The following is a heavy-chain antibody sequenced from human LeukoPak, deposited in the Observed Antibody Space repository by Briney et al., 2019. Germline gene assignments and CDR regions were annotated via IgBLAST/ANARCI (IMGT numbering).Heavy chain of an antibody. V-gene: IGHV4-34*01. CDR1: GGSFSGYY. CDR2: INHSGST. CDR3: ARGGPDYYFDY. J-gene: IGHJ4*02. Sequence: SETLSLTCAAYGGSFSGYYWSWIRQPPGKGLEWIGEINHSGSTNYNPSLKSRVTISVDTSKNQFSLKLSSVTAADTAVYYCARGGPDYYFDYWGQGTLVTVSS.